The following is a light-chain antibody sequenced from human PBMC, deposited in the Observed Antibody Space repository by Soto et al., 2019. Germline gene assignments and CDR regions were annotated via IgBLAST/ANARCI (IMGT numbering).Light chain of an antibody. J-gene: IGLJ1*01. V-gene: IGLV2-8*01. CDR1: SIDVGAYNY. Sequence: QSALTQPASVSGSPGQSITISCTGTSIDVGAYNYVSWYQQHPGKAPKLMIYEVSKRPSGVPDRFSGSKSGNTASLTVSGLQPEDEADYYCSSYAGSNKSVFGTGTKLTVL. CDR2: EVS. CDR3: SSYAGSNKSV.